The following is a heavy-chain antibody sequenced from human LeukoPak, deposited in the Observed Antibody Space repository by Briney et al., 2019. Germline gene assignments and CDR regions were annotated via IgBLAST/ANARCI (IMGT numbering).Heavy chain of an antibody. D-gene: IGHD5-18*01. Sequence: GGSLRLSCAASGFTFNSYSMHWVRQAPGKGLEWVSSIRSSGSYIYYADSVKGRFTISRHNAKNSLYLQMNSLRAEDTAVYYCARDPHGELWSLAGDYWGQGTLVTVSS. CDR2: IRSSGSYI. CDR1: GFTFNSYS. V-gene: IGHV3-21*01. J-gene: IGHJ4*02. CDR3: ARDPHGELWSLAGDY.